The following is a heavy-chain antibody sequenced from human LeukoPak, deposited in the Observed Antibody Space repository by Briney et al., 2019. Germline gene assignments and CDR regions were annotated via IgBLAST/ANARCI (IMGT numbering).Heavy chain of an antibody. Sequence: SETLSLTCTVSGGSISSYYWSWVRQPPGKGLEWIAYIYDSESTDYNPSLKSRVTISVDTSKNQFSLRLASVTAADTAVYYCARHGDFSRAFDIWGQGTMVTVSS. D-gene: IGHD4-17*01. CDR2: IYDSEST. CDR3: ARHGDFSRAFDI. V-gene: IGHV4-59*08. J-gene: IGHJ3*02. CDR1: GGSISSYY.